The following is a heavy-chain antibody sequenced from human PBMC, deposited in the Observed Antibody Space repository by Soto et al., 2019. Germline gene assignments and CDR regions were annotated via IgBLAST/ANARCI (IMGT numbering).Heavy chain of an antibody. V-gene: IGHV1-46*01. CDR3: ARSIAAAGTGLDY. CDR1: GYTFTSYY. D-gene: IGHD6-13*01. CDR2: INPSGGSP. J-gene: IGHJ4*02. Sequence: QVQLVQSGAEVKKPGASVKVSCKASGYTFTSYYIHWVRQAPGQGLEWMGIINPSGGSPSYAQKFQGRVTMTRDTSTSTVYMDLSSLRSEDTAVYYCARSIAAAGTGLDYWGQGTLVTVSS.